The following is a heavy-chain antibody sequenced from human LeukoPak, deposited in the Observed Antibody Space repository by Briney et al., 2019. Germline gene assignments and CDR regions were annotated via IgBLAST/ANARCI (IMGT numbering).Heavy chain of an antibody. Sequence: GGSLRLSCAASGFTVSSSYMSWVRQAPGKGLEYVSAIYPGGSTYYADSVKGRFTISRDNSKNTLYLQMNSLRAEDTAVYYCAKVEVAGFFDYWGQGTLVTVSS. CDR3: AKVEVAGFFDY. D-gene: IGHD6-19*01. CDR1: GFTVSSSY. V-gene: IGHV3-66*01. CDR2: IYPGGST. J-gene: IGHJ4*02.